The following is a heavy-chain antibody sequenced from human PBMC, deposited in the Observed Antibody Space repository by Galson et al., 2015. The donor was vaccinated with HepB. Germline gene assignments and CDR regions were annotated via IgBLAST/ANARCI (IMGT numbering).Heavy chain of an antibody. V-gene: IGHV1-46*01. D-gene: IGHD1-20*01. CDR1: GYTFTSYY. CDR2: INPRSGTT. CDR3: ARGGITGTTWEDY. J-gene: IGHJ4*02. Sequence: SVKASCKASGYTFTSYYMHWVRQAPGQGLEWMGIINPRSGTTNYAQKFQGRVTLTRDRPTSTVYMELSSLRFEDTAVYYCARGGITGTTWEDYWGQGTLVTVSS.